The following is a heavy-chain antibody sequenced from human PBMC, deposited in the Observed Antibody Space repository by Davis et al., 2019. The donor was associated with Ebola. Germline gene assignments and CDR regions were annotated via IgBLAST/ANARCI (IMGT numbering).Heavy chain of an antibody. D-gene: IGHD2-2*01. J-gene: IGHJ5*02. V-gene: IGHV3-21*01. CDR3: ARDLEPDIVVVPAPYWFDP. CDR1: GFTFSSYS. Sequence: GESLKISCAASGFTFSSYSMNWVRQAPGKGLEWVSSISSSSYIYYADSVKGRFTISRDNAKNSLYLQMNSLRAEDTAVYYCARDLEPDIVVVPAPYWFDPWGQGTLVTVSS. CDR2: ISSSSYI.